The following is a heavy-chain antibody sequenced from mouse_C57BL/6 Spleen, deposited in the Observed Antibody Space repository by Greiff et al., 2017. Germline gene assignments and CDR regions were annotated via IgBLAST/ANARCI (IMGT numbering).Heavy chain of an antibody. CDR3: ARPSEGYFDY. CDR2: IYPGDGDT. J-gene: IGHJ2*01. Sequence: VHLVESGAELVKPGASVKISCKASGYAFSSYWMNWVKQRPGKGLEWIGQIYPGDGDTNYNGKFKGKATLTADKSSSTAYMQLSSLTSEDSAVYFCARPSEGYFDYWGQGTTLTVSS. V-gene: IGHV1-80*01. CDR1: GYAFSSYW.